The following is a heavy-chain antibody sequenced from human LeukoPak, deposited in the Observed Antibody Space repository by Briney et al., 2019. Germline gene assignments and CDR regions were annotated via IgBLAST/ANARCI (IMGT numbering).Heavy chain of an antibody. CDR1: GGSTNYYY. Sequence: SETLSLPCLVSGGSTNYYYWSWIRQSPGKGLEWIGNIYYRGNTNYNPSLKSRVTISVDTSKNQFSLQLSSVTAADTAVYYCARNLPMIVVEVGAFDIWGQGTMVTVSS. CDR3: ARNLPMIVVEVGAFDI. J-gene: IGHJ3*02. V-gene: IGHV4-59*01. D-gene: IGHD3-22*01. CDR2: IYYRGNT.